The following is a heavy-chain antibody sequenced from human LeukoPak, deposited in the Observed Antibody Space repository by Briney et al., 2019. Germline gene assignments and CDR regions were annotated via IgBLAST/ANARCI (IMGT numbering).Heavy chain of an antibody. CDR3: ARHYYGSGSNLYYYYYYMDV. D-gene: IGHD3-10*01. V-gene: IGHV4-34*01. Sequence: PSETLSLTCAVYGGSFSGYYWSWIRQPPGKGLEWIGEINHSGSTNYNPSLKSRVTISVDTSKNQFSLKLSSVTAADTAVYYCARHYYGSGSNLYYYYYYMDVWGKGTTVTISS. CDR1: GGSFSGYY. J-gene: IGHJ6*03. CDR2: INHSGST.